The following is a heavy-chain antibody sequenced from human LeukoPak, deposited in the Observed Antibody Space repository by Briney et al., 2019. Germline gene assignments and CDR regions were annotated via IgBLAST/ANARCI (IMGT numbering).Heavy chain of an antibody. CDR2: IIPIFGTA. V-gene: IGHV1-69*06. CDR3: AREVPTMSAFDI. J-gene: IGHJ3*02. Sequence: SVKVSCKASGGTFSSDAISWVRQAPGQGLEWMGGIIPIFGTANYAQKFQGRVTITADKSTSTAYMELSSLRSEDTAVYYCAREVPTMSAFDIWGQGTMVTVSS. D-gene: IGHD3-22*01. CDR1: GGTFSSDA.